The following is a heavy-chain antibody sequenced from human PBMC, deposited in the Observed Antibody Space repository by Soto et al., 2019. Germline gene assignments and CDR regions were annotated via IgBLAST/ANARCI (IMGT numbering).Heavy chain of an antibody. V-gene: IGHV3-74*01. D-gene: IGHD5-18*01. J-gene: IGHJ6*02. Sequence: PGWSLRLSCAAAGFTFSSYWMHWVRQAPGKGLVWVSRINSDGSSTSYADSVKGRFTISRDNAKNTLYLQMNSLRAEDTAVYYCARGGDSYNYYYYGMDVWGQGPTVTVAS. CDR2: INSDGSST. CDR1: GFTFSSYW. CDR3: ARGGDSYNYYYYGMDV.